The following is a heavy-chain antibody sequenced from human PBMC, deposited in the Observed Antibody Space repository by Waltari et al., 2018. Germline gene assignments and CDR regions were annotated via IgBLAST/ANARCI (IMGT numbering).Heavy chain of an antibody. CDR3: ARESMSSYFFDY. J-gene: IGHJ4*02. CDR1: GLPFSSYA. V-gene: IGHV3-30-3*01. D-gene: IGHD2-21*01. Sequence: QVQLVESGGGVVQPGRSLRPSCAVSGLPFSSYAMHWVRQAQGKGLEWVAVISYDGNTKFYADSVEGRFTISRDNSKNTLYLQMNSLRAEDTAVFYCARESMSSYFFDYWGQGTLVTVSA. CDR2: ISYDGNTK.